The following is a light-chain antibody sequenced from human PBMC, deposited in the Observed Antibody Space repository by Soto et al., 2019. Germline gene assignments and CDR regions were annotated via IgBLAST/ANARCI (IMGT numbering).Light chain of an antibody. CDR2: GAF. CDR1: QSVSSN. Sequence: EIVMTQPPFTLSVSPGERVTLSCRASQSVSSNLAWYQQKPGQAPRLLIYGAFTRATGIPARFSGTGSGTEFTLTISSLQSEDFALYYCQQYNDWPLTFGQGTKVDI. CDR3: QQYNDWPLT. V-gene: IGKV3-15*01. J-gene: IGKJ1*01.